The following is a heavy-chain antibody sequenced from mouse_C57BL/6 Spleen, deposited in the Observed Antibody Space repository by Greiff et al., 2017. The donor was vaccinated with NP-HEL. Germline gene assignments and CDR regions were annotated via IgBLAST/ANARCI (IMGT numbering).Heavy chain of an antibody. CDR1: GYSFTDYN. CDR3: ARSTYSNYESAMDY. J-gene: IGHJ4*01. Sequence: VQLQQSGPELVKPGASVKISCKASGYSFTDYNMNWVKQSNGKSLEWIGVINPNYGTTSYNQKFKGKATLTVDQSSSTADMQLNSLTTEDSAVYYCARSTYSNYESAMDYWGQGTSVTVSS. D-gene: IGHD2-5*01. V-gene: IGHV1-39*01. CDR2: INPNYGTT.